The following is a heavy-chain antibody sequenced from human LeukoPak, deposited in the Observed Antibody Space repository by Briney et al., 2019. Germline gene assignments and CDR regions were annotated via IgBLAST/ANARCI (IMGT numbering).Heavy chain of an antibody. CDR3: ARRGDWQQGYWFDP. D-gene: IGHD2-21*02. CDR2: INSDGSST. Sequence: GGSLRLSCAASGFTFSSYWMHWVRQAPGKGLVWVSRINSDGSSTSYADSVKGRFTISRDNAKNTLYLQMNSLRAEDTAVYYCARRGDWQQGYWFDPRGQGTLVTVSS. V-gene: IGHV3-74*01. J-gene: IGHJ5*02. CDR1: GFTFSSYW.